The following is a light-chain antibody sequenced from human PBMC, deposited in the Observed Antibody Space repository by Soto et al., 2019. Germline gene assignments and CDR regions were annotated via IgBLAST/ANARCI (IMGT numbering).Light chain of an antibody. CDR1: SSDVGGYDY. Sequence: QLVLTQPASVSGSPGQSITISCTGTSSDVGGYDYVSWYQQHPGKAPKLMIYEVGNRPSGISDRFSGSKSGNTASLTISGLQAEDEADYYCSSYTTSSTLVVFGGGTKVTVL. CDR3: SSYTTSSTLVV. J-gene: IGLJ2*01. CDR2: EVG. V-gene: IGLV2-14*01.